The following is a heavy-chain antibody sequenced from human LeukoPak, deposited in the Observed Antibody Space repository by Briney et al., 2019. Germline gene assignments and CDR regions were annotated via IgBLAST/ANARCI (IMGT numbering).Heavy chain of an antibody. CDR2: IYTSGST. V-gene: IGHV4-4*09. J-gene: IGHJ5*02. CDR3: ARGGGLWFGESTNWFDP. D-gene: IGHD3-10*01. CDR1: GGSISSYY. Sequence: SETLSLTCTVSGGSISSYYWSWIRQPPGKGLEWIGYIYTSGSTNYNPSLKSRVTISVDTSKNQFSLKLSSVTAADTAVYYCARGGGLWFGESTNWFDPWGQGTLVTVSS.